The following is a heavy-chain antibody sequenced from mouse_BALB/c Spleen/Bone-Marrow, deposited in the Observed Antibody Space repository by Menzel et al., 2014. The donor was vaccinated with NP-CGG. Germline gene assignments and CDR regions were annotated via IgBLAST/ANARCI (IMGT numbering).Heavy chain of an antibody. V-gene: IGHV1S81*02. CDR1: GYTFTSYW. J-gene: IGHJ4*01. CDR3: ARGTARAMMDY. Sequence: GTELVKPGASVKLSCKASGYTFTSYWIHWVKQGPGQGLEWIGEIHPSNGRTNYSEKFKTKATLTVDKSSSTAHMQLSSLTSEDSAVYYCARGTARAMMDYWGQGTSVTVSS. D-gene: IGHD3-2*01. CDR2: IHPSNGRT.